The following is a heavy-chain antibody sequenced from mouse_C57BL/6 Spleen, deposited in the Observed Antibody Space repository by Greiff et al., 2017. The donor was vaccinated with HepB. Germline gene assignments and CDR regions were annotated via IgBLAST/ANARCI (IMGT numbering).Heavy chain of an antibody. V-gene: IGHV1-69*01. CDR2: IDPSDSYT. CDR1: GYTFTSYW. CDR3: ASLITTVVADWYFDV. J-gene: IGHJ1*03. D-gene: IGHD1-1*01. Sequence: QVQLQQPGAELVMPGASVKLSCKASGYTFTSYWMHWVKQRPGQGLEWIGEIDPSDSYTNYNQKFKGKSTLTVDKSSSTAYMQLSSLTSEDSAVSYCASLITTVVADWYFDVWGTGTTVTVSS.